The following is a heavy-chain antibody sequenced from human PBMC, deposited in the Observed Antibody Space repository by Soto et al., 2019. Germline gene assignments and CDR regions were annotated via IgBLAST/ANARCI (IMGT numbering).Heavy chain of an antibody. CDR1: GGSISSYY. CDR2: IYYSGST. D-gene: IGHD5-12*01. CDR3: ARSSYDFYNYYYYGMDV. J-gene: IGHJ6*02. Sequence: PSETLSLTFTVSGGSISSYYWSLIRQPPGKGLEWIGYIYYSGSTNYNPSLKSRVTISVDTSKNQFSLKLSSVTAADTAVYYCARSSYDFYNYYYYGMDVWGQGTTVTVSS. V-gene: IGHV4-59*01.